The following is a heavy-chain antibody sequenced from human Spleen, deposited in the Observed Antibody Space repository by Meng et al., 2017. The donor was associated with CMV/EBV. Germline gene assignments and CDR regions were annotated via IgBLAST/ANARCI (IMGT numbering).Heavy chain of an antibody. CDR3: AKGPNLGWFDP. Sequence: SCAASGFTFSSYAMHWVRQAPGKGLEWVAVISYDGSNKYYADSVKGRFTISRDNSKNTLYLQMNSLRAEDTAVYYCAKGPNLGWFDPWGQGTLVTVSS. V-gene: IGHV3-30*04. CDR2: ISYDGSNK. D-gene: IGHD7-27*01. CDR1: GFTFSSYA. J-gene: IGHJ5*02.